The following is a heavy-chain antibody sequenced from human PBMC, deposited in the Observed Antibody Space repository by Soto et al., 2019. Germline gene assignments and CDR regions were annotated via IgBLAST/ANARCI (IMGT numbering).Heavy chain of an antibody. CDR2: IKSKTDGGTT. CDR3: TTGGLWFGELPLGMDV. J-gene: IGHJ6*02. Sequence: VGSLRLSCAASGFTFSNAWMSWVRQAPGKGLEWVGRIKSKTDGGTTDYAAPVKGRFTISRDDSKNTLYLQMNSLKTEDTAVYYCTTGGLWFGELPLGMDVWGQGTTVTVSS. D-gene: IGHD3-10*01. CDR1: GFTFSNAW. V-gene: IGHV3-15*01.